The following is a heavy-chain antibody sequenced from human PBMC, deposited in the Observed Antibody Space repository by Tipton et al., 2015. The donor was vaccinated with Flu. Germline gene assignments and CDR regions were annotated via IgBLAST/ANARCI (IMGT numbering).Heavy chain of an antibody. CDR1: GYTFVTYG. CDR2: ISPYNGDT. D-gene: IGHD4-17*01. CDR3: ARGIYGDSLLEY. V-gene: IGHV1-18*01. Sequence: QLVQSGAEVKKPGASVKASCKSSGYTFVTYGISWVRQAPGQGLEWMGWISPYNGDTNFAQKFQGRVTMTTDTSTNTAYMELRSLRSDDTAVYFCARGIYGDSLLEYWGQGVLVTVSS. J-gene: IGHJ4*02.